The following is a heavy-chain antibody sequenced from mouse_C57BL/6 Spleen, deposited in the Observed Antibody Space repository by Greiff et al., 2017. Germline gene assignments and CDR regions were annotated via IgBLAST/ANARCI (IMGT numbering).Heavy chain of an antibody. D-gene: IGHD2-3*01. CDR2: IDPANGNT. CDR3: ARREIYDGYYDAMDY. J-gene: IGHJ4*01. V-gene: IGHV14-3*01. Sequence: VQLKESVAELVRPGASVKLSCTASGFNIKNTYMHWVKQRPEQGLEWIGRIDPANGNTKYAPKFQGKATITADTSSNTAYLQLSSLTSEDTAIYYCARREIYDGYYDAMDYWGQGTSVTVSS. CDR1: GFNIKNTY.